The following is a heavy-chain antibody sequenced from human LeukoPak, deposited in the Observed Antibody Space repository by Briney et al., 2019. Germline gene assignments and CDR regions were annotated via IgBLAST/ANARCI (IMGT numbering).Heavy chain of an antibody. D-gene: IGHD1-1*01. CDR1: GGSISSYY. CDR3: ARGERSTSYYFDY. CDR2: IYYSGST. Sequence: PSETLSLTCTVPGGSISSYYWSWIRQPPGKGLEWIGYIYYSGSTNYNPSLKSRVTISVDTSKNQFSLKLSSVTAADTAVYYCARGERSTSYYFDYWGQGTLVTVSS. J-gene: IGHJ4*02. V-gene: IGHV4-59*01.